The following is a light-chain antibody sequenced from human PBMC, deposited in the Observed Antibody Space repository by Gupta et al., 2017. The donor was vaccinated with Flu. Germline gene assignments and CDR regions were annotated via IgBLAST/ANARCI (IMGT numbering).Light chain of an antibody. CDR1: SSDVGNYNL. CDR3: SSYAGSSTHV. Sequence: QSALTQPSSVSGSPGRSLTIFCTGTSSDVGNYNLVSCYQQHPGKAPKLVIYDVTKRPSGIANHFSGSKSGNTASVTISGLQGEDEADYYCSSYAGSSTHVFGTGTKVTVL. CDR2: DVT. J-gene: IGLJ1*01. V-gene: IGLV2-23*02.